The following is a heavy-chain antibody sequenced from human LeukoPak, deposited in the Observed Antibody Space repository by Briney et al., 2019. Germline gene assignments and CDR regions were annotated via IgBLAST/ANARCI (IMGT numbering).Heavy chain of an antibody. CDR1: GFTFTSYA. Sequence: ASVKVSCKNSGFTFTSYAMHWVRQAPGQSLEWMGWINAGNGNTKYSQKFQGRVTITRDASASTVYMELSSLRSEDTAVYYCAREAWGSSRSDYWGQGTLVTVSP. CDR2: INAGNGNT. CDR3: AREAWGSSRSDY. D-gene: IGHD6-13*01. J-gene: IGHJ4*02. V-gene: IGHV1-3*01.